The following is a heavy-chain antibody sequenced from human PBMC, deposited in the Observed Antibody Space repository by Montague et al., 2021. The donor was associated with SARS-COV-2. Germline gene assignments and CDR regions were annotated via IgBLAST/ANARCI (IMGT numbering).Heavy chain of an antibody. Sequence: SETLSLTCSVSGDSISTYHWSWIRQPPGKGLEWIGSICHSGSSPNNPSFKTRVAMSLDTSKNQFSLKLSPVTAADTAVYYCAKVAGSHDTFDIWGRGTMVPVSS. D-gene: IGHD6-19*01. V-gene: IGHV4-59*08. CDR2: ICHSGSS. J-gene: IGHJ3*02. CDR1: GDSISTYH. CDR3: AKVAGSHDTFDI.